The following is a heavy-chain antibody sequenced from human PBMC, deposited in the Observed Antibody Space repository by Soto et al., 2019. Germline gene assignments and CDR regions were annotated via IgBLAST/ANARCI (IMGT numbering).Heavy chain of an antibody. Sequence: PSQTLSLTCAISGDSVSSNSAAWNWIRQSPSRGLEWLGRTYYGSKWYNDYAVSVKSRITINPDTSKNQFSLQLNSVTPEDTAVYYCARDGEYCSSTICHNRNFEYWGQGTLVTLSS. D-gene: IGHD2-2*02. V-gene: IGHV6-1*01. CDR2: TYYGSKWYN. CDR3: ARDGEYCSSTICHNRNFEY. J-gene: IGHJ4*02. CDR1: GDSVSSNSAA.